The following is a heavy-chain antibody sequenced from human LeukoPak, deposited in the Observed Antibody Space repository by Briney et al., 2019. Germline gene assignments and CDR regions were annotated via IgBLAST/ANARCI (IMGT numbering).Heavy chain of an antibody. CDR3: ARDSDCSGGSCYFDY. D-gene: IGHD2-15*01. J-gene: IGHJ4*02. CDR2: IYYSGST. V-gene: IGHV4-59*02. CDR1: GGSVSGYY. Sequence: SETLSLTCTVSGGSVSGYYWSWIRQPPGKGLEWIGYIYYSGSTNYNPSPKSRVTISVDTSKNQFSLKLSSGTAADTAVYYCARDSDCSGGSCYFDYWGQGTLVTVSS.